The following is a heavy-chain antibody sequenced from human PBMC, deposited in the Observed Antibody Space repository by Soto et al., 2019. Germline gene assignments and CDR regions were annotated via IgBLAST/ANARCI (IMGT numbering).Heavy chain of an antibody. CDR1: GFTVSSNY. J-gene: IGHJ5*02. CDR3: AREVGHGWFDP. Sequence: EVQLVESGGGLVQPGGSLRLYYAASGFTVSSNYMSWVRQAPGKGLEWVSVIYSGGSTYYADSVKGRFTISRHNSKNTLYLQMNSLRAEDSAVYYCAREVGHGWFDPWGQGTLVTVSS. CDR2: IYSGGST. V-gene: IGHV3-53*04.